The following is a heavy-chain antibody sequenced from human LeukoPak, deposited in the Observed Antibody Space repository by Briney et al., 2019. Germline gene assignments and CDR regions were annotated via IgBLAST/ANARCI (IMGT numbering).Heavy chain of an antibody. CDR1: GYTFTGYY. V-gene: IGHV1-2*02. Sequence: ASVKVSCKASGYTFTGYYMHWVRQAPGQGLEWMGWINPNSGGTNHAQKFQGRVTMTRDTSISTAYMELSRLRSDDTAVYYCARDGCSSTSCYWGYYYYYMDVWGKGTTVTVSS. J-gene: IGHJ6*03. CDR2: INPNSGGT. CDR3: ARDGCSSTSCYWGYYYYYMDV. D-gene: IGHD2-2*01.